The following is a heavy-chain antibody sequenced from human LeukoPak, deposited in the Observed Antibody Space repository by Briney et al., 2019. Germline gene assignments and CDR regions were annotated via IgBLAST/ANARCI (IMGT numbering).Heavy chain of an antibody. V-gene: IGHV4-39*01. CDR1: GGSISSSGYY. Sequence: SETLSLTCTVSGGSISSSGYYWGWIRQPPGKGLEWIGSIYYSGSTYYNPSLESRVTISVDTSKNQFSLKLSSVTAADTAVYYCARQNYYGSGSYYLPAYYFDYWGQGTLVTVSS. CDR3: ARQNYYGSGSYYLPAYYFDY. J-gene: IGHJ4*02. D-gene: IGHD3-10*01. CDR2: IYYSGST.